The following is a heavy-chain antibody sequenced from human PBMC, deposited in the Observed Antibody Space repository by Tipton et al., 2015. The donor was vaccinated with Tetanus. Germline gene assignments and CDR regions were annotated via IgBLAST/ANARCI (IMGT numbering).Heavy chain of an antibody. D-gene: IGHD2/OR15-2a*01. Sequence: GSLRLSCAASGFAFSSYAMSWVRQAPGKGLEWVSDVDYSGAGTFYADSVKGRFTISKDNSKSTLYLQVNSLRAEDTAVYYCAKRLSNVRMTRGAFDIWGQGTMVTVSS. J-gene: IGHJ3*02. CDR1: GFAFSSYA. CDR3: AKRLSNVRMTRGAFDI. CDR2: VDYSGAGT. V-gene: IGHV3-23*01.